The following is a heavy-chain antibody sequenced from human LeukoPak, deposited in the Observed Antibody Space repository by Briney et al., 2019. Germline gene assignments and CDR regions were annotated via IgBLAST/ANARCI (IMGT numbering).Heavy chain of an antibody. CDR3: ARATGYYGYFDY. V-gene: IGHV3-66*01. D-gene: IGHD3-9*01. CDR2: IYSGGST. CDR1: GSTVSSNY. Sequence: QSGGSLRLSCAASGSTVSSNYMSWVRQAPGKGLEWVSVIYSGGSTYYADSVKGRFTISRDNSKNTLYLQMNSLRAEDTAVYYCARATGYYGYFDYWGQGTLVTVSS. J-gene: IGHJ4*02.